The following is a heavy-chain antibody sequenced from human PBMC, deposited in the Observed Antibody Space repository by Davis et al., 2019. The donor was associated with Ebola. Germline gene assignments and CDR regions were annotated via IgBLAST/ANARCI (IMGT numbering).Heavy chain of an antibody. CDR2: ISYDGSNK. V-gene: IGHV3-30-3*02. CDR1: GFTFSSYA. J-gene: IGHJ4*02. D-gene: IGHD6-19*01. Sequence: PGGSLRLSCAASGFTFSSYAMHWVRQAPGKGLEWVAVISYDGSNKYYADSVKGRFTISRDNSKNTLYLQMNSLRAEDTAVYYCAKLAVAGRGTVSYWGQGTLVTVSS. CDR3: AKLAVAGRGTVSY.